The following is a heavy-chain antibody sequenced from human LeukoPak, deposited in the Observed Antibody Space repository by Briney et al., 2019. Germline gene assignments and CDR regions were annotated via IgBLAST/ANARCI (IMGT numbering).Heavy chain of an antibody. J-gene: IGHJ3*02. Sequence: GGSLRLSCAASGFTFSSYSMNWVRQAPGKGLEWVSSISSSSSYIYYADSVKGRFTISRDNAKNSLYLQMNSLRAEDTAVYYCARDSLLRYFDWFLVGSSSQDHDAFDIWGQGTMVTVSS. CDR2: ISSSSSYI. V-gene: IGHV3-21*01. D-gene: IGHD3-9*01. CDR1: GFTFSSYS. CDR3: ARDSLLRYFDWFLVGSSSQDHDAFDI.